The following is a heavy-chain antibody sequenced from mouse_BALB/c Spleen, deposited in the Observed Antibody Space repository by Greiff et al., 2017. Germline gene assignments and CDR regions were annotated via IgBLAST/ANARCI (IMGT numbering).Heavy chain of an antibody. Sequence: EVHLVESGGGLVQPGGSLRLSCATSGFTFTDYYMSWVRQPPGKALEWLGFIRNKANGYTTEYSASVKGRFTISRDNSQSILYLQMNTLRAEDSATYYCAREGKSYYAMDYWGQGTSVTVSS. CDR3: AREGKSYYAMDY. CDR1: GFTFTDYY. CDR2: IRNKANGYTT. V-gene: IGHV7-3*02. J-gene: IGHJ4*01.